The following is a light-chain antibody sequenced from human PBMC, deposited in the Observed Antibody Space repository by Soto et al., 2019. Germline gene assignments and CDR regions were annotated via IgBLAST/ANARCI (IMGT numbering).Light chain of an antibody. CDR1: SSDVGAYNS. Sequence: QSALTQPASVSGSPGQSITSSCTGTSSDVGAYNSVSWYQQHPGKAPKVMIYEVSNRPSGVSNRFSGSKSGNTASLTISGLQAEDEADYYCSSYTGTLSVIFGGGTKVTVL. CDR3: SSYTGTLSVI. J-gene: IGLJ2*01. V-gene: IGLV2-14*01. CDR2: EVS.